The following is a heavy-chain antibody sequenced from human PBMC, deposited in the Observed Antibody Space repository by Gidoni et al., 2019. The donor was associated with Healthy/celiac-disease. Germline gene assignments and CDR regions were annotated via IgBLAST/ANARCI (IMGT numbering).Heavy chain of an antibody. Sequence: QLQLQESGPGLVKPSETLSLTCTVSGGSISSSSYYWGGIRQPPGKGLEWIGSIYYSGSTYYNPSLKSRVTISVDTSKNQFSLKLSSVTAADTAVYYCAGSFGITMIVVVITAFDYWGQGTLVTVSS. D-gene: IGHD3-22*01. V-gene: IGHV4-39*07. CDR2: IYYSGST. CDR1: GGSISSSSYY. CDR3: AGSFGITMIVVVITAFDY. J-gene: IGHJ4*02.